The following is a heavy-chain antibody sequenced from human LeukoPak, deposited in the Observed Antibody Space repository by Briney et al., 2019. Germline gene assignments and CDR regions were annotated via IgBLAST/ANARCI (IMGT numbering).Heavy chain of an antibody. J-gene: IGHJ4*02. D-gene: IGHD1-14*01. V-gene: IGHV3-23*01. CDR2: ISGRGGVST. CDR1: GFTFSSYA. CDR3: AGGPQSDY. Sequence: PGGSLRLSCAASGFTFSSYAMSWVRQAPGKALEWVSAISGRGGVSTYYAESVKGRFTISRDNSKSTLYLQMNSLRAEDTAVYYCAGGPQSDYWGQGTLVTVSS.